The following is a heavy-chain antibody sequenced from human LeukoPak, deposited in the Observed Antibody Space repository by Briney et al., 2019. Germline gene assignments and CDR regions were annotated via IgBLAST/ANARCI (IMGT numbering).Heavy chain of an antibody. CDR3: ASDYGSGSYRFDY. J-gene: IGHJ4*02. D-gene: IGHD3-10*01. CDR2: VYNSGST. Sequence: SETLSLTCTVSGDSLCSYSWSWIRQPPGKGLEWSGYVYNSGSTTYNPSLKSRLTISLDTSKKQFSLNLRLVTAADTAVYYCASDYGSGSYRFDYWGQGILVIVSS. CDR1: GDSLCSYS. V-gene: IGHV4-59*01.